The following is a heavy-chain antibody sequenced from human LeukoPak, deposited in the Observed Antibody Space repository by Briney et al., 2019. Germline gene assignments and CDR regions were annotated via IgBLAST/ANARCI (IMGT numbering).Heavy chain of an antibody. CDR1: GFTFSSYA. D-gene: IGHD5-24*01. CDR2: ISGSGEST. V-gene: IGHV3-23*01. J-gene: IGHJ4*02. CDR3: AKTFSAEMATNFDY. Sequence: PGGSLRLSCAASGFTFSSYAMSWVRQAPGKGLEWVSAISGSGESTYYTDSVKGRFTISRDNSKYTLFLQMHSLRAEDTAVYFCAKTFSAEMATNFDYWGQGTLVTVSS.